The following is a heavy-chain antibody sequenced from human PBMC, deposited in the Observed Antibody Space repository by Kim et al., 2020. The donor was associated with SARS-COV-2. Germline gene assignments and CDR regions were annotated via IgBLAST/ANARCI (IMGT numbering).Heavy chain of an antibody. CDR3: AREDSSGGPDY. V-gene: IGHV3-20*01. Sequence: TGDADSVKGRFTISRDNAKNSLYLQMNSLRAEDTALYHCAREDSSGGPDYWGQGTLVTVSS. J-gene: IGHJ4*02. CDR2: T. D-gene: IGHD6-25*01.